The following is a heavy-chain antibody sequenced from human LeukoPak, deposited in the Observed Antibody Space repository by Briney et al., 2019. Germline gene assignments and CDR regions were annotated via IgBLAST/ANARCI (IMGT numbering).Heavy chain of an antibody. Sequence: PSETLSLTCTVSGGSISSYYWSWIRQPPGKGLEWIGYIYYSGSTNYNPSLKSRVTISVDTSKNQFSLKLSSVTVADTAVYYCARDLGYCSSTSCYRLPNWFDPWGQGTLVTVSS. V-gene: IGHV4-59*01. CDR3: ARDLGYCSSTSCYRLPNWFDP. J-gene: IGHJ5*02. D-gene: IGHD2-2*01. CDR2: IYYSGST. CDR1: GGSISSYY.